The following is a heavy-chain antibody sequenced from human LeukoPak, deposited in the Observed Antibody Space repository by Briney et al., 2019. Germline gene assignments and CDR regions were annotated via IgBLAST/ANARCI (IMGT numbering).Heavy chain of an antibody. V-gene: IGHV1-2*02. Sequence: ASVKVSCKASGYTFTGYYMRWVRQAPGQGLEWMGWINPNSGGTNYAQKFQGRVTMTRDTSISTAYMELSRLRSDDTAVYYCARPFWYSSGWDFDYWGQGTLVTVSS. CDR3: ARPFWYSSGWDFDY. D-gene: IGHD6-19*01. CDR1: GYTFTGYY. J-gene: IGHJ4*02. CDR2: INPNSGGT.